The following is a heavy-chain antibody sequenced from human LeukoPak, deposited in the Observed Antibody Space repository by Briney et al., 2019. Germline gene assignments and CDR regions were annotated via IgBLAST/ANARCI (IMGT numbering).Heavy chain of an antibody. CDR1: GGTFSSYA. J-gene: IGHJ6*02. CDR2: IIPIFGTA. Sequence: GASVKVSCKASGGTFSSYAISWVRQAPGQGLEWMGGIIPIFGTANYAQKFQGRVTITADESTSTAYMELSSLRSEDTAVYYCARAVWFGPGDYYYGMDVWGQGTTVTVSS. CDR3: ARAVWFGPGDYYYGMDV. D-gene: IGHD3-10*01. V-gene: IGHV1-69*13.